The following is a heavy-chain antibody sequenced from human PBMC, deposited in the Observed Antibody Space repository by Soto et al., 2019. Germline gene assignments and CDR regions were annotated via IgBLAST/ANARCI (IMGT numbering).Heavy chain of an antibody. CDR2: IYYSGTT. J-gene: IGHJ6*02. CDR1: GGSISSGGYY. V-gene: IGHV4-31*03. Sequence: PSETLSLTCTVSGGSISSGGYYWSWIRQHPGKGLEWIGYIYYSGTTHYKPSLKSRLTISVDTSKNQYSLKLSSVTAEDTAVYYCARGGYYFYYAMDVWGQGTTVTVSS. CDR3: ARGGYYFYYAMDV.